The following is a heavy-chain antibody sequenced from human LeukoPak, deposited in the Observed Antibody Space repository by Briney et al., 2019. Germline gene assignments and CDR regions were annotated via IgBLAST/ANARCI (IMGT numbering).Heavy chain of an antibody. CDR3: ASAISGYDSSLYYYYYMDV. CDR2: IYYSGST. CDR1: GFTFSNYW. D-gene: IGHD5-12*01. Sequence: GSLRLSCAASGFTFSNYWMSWIRQPPGKGLEWIGYIYYSGSTNYNPSLKSRVTISVDTSKNQFSLKLSSVTAADTAVYYCASAISGYDSSLYYYYYMDVWGKGTTVTVSS. J-gene: IGHJ6*03. V-gene: IGHV4-59*12.